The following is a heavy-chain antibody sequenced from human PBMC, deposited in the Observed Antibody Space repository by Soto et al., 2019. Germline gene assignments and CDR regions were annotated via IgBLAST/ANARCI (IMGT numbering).Heavy chain of an antibody. Sequence: GGSLRLSCAASGFTFSSYAMSWVRQAPGKGLEWVSAISGSGGSTYYADSVKGRFTISRDNSKNTLYLQMNSLRAEDTAVYYCAKEEVRFLEWLLRLYNWFDPWGQGTLVTVSS. CDR2: ISGSGGST. J-gene: IGHJ5*02. CDR3: AKEEVRFLEWLLRLYNWFDP. CDR1: GFTFSSYA. V-gene: IGHV3-23*01. D-gene: IGHD3-3*01.